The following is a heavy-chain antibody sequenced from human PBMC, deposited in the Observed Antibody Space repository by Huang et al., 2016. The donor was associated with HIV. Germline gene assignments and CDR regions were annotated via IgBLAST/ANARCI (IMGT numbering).Heavy chain of an antibody. D-gene: IGHD3-9*01. CDR3: ARYRLTGTFLDS. CDR1: GYTFTTYS. V-gene: IGHV7-4-1*02. CDR2: INTKTGKP. Sequence: QVQLVQSGSELRKPGASVKVSCKASGYTFTTYSLIWLRQAPGQGLEWMGWINTKTGKPTYAQGFTGRFVFSLDTTVNTAYLQISSLKTDDTAKYFCARYRLTGTFLDSWGQGTQVTVSS. J-gene: IGHJ4*02.